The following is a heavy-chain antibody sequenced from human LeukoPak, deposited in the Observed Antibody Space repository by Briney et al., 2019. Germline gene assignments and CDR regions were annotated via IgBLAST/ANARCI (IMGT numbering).Heavy chain of an antibody. V-gene: IGHV4-4*07. J-gene: IGHJ4*02. CDR3: ARGALSGGSSRYFDY. CDR2: IYTSGST. Sequence: KPSETLSLTCTVSGGSISSYYWSWIRQPAGKGLEWIGRIYTSGSTNYNPSLKSRVIMSVDTSKNQFSLKLSSVTAADTAVYYCARGALSGGSSRYFDYWGQGTLVTVSS. CDR1: GGSISSYY. D-gene: IGHD2-15*01.